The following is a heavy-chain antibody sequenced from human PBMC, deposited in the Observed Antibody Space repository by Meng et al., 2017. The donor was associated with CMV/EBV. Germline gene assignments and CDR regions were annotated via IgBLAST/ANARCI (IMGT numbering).Heavy chain of an antibody. CDR2: IRYGGSNK. J-gene: IGHJ4*02. V-gene: IGHV3-30*02. CDR1: GFTFSSYG. CDR3: AKDSGSRAAPGRLYFDY. D-gene: IGHD2-15*01. Sequence: GESLKISCAASGFTFSSYGMHWVRQAPGKGLEWVAFIRYGGSNKYYADSVKGRFTISRDNSKNTLYLQMNSLRAEDTAVYYCAKDSGSRAAPGRLYFDYWGQGTLVTVSS.